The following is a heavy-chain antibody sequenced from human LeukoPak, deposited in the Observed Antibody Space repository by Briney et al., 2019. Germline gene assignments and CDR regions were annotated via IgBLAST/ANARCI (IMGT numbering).Heavy chain of an antibody. J-gene: IGHJ4*02. Sequence: PGRSLRLSCAASGFTFSDYGMHWVRQAPGKGLEWVAVISYDGSTKYYADSVKGRFTISRDNSKNMVYLQTNSLRTEDTAVYYCARTREQWQVLDYWGQGTLVTVSS. CDR3: ARTREQWQVLDY. CDR1: GFTFSDYG. D-gene: IGHD6-19*01. V-gene: IGHV3-30*03. CDR2: ISYDGSTK.